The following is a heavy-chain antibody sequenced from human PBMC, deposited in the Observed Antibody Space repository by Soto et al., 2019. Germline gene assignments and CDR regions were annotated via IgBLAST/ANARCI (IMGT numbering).Heavy chain of an antibody. CDR2: IQSTGST. D-gene: IGHD3-22*01. CDR1: GDSVSSGSYY. Sequence: SENLSLTCTVSGDSVSSGSYYWSWIRQPPGMGLEWIGNIQSTGSTEYNPSLQSRVTISLDTSKNQFSLKLSSVIAADTAVYYCARTDSRGEWAAWYWGQGTLVTVSS. J-gene: IGHJ4*02. V-gene: IGHV4-61*01. CDR3: ARTDSRGEWAAWY.